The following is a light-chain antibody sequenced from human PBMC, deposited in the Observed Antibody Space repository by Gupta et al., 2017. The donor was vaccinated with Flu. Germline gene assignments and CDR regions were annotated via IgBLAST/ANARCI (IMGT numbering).Light chain of an antibody. CDR3: SSYSSSSTLWV. Sequence: QSALPQPASVSGSPGQSITISCTGTSSDVGGHNYVSWYQQHPGKAPKLMIYAVTYRPSGVSNRFSGSKSGNTASLTISGLQAGDEADYYCSSYSSSSTLWVFGGGTKLTVL. J-gene: IGLJ3*02. CDR1: SSDVGGHNY. CDR2: AVT. V-gene: IGLV2-14*01.